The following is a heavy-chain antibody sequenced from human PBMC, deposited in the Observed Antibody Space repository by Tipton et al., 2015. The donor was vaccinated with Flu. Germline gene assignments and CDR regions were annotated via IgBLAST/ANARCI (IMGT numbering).Heavy chain of an antibody. J-gene: IGHJ6*02. V-gene: IGHV4-34*01. D-gene: IGHD2/OR15-2a*01. Sequence: TLSLTCAVYGGSLSGYNWTWIRQPPGKGLEWIGEINHSGITNYNPPLKSRVTMSVDTSKNQFSLKLSSVTAADMAVYYCARGMNSGLVDVWGQGTTVTVSS. CDR2: INHSGIT. CDR3: ARGMNSGLVDV. CDR1: GGSLSGYN.